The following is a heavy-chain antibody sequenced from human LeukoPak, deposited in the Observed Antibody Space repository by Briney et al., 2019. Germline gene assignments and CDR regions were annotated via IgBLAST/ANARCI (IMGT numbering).Heavy chain of an antibody. J-gene: IGHJ6*03. CDR2: ITSSSSYI. CDR3: ARDPYSGNYGAYYYYYMDV. D-gene: IGHD1-26*01. Sequence: GGSLRLSCAASGFTFSSYWMSWVRQAPGKGLEWVSSITSSSSYIYYADSVKGHFTISRDNAKNSLYLQMDSLRVEDTAEYYCARDPYSGNYGAYYYYYMDVWGKGTTVTVSS. V-gene: IGHV3-21*06. CDR1: GFTFSSYW.